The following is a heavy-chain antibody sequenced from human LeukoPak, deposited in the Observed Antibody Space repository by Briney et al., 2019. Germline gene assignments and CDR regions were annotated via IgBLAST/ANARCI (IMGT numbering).Heavy chain of an antibody. J-gene: IGHJ4*02. CDR2: ISSSGSTT. CDR1: GFTFSDYY. Sequence: GGSLRLSCAASGFTFSDYYMSWIRQAPGKGLECVSYISSSGSTTYYADSVKGRFTISRDNAKNSLYLQMNSLRAEDTAVYYCARDRTGARTLEYYFDYWGQGTLVTVSS. CDR3: ARDRTGARTLEYYFDY. V-gene: IGHV3-11*04. D-gene: IGHD3-3*01.